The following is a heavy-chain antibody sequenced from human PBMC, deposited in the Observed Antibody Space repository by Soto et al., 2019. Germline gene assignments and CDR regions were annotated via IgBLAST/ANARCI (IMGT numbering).Heavy chain of an antibody. CDR2: IWYDGSNK. CDR1: GFTFSSYG. Sequence: QVQLVESGGGVVQPGRSLRLSCAASGFTFSSYGMHWVRQAPGKGLEGVAVIWYDGSNKYYADSVKGRFTISRDNSKNTMYLQMNSLRAEDTAVYYCARECAGYSSGLYQRGGFDYWGQGTLVTVSS. V-gene: IGHV3-33*01. J-gene: IGHJ4*02. D-gene: IGHD6-19*01. CDR3: ARECAGYSSGLYQRGGFDY.